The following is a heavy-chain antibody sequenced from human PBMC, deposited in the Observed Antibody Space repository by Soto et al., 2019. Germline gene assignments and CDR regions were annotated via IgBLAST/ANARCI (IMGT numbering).Heavy chain of an antibody. CDR3: ARDKGYCGGDCYSYYFDY. CDR1: GYTFTSYG. D-gene: IGHD2-21*02. V-gene: IGHV1-18*01. J-gene: IGHJ4*02. Sequence: QVQLVQSGAEVKKPGASVKVSCKASGYTFTSYGISWVRQAPGQGLEWMGGISAYNCNTNYAQKLQGRVTMTTDTSTSTAYMEQRSLRSDDTAVYYCARDKGYCGGDCYSYYFDYWGQGTLVTVSS. CDR2: ISAYNCNT.